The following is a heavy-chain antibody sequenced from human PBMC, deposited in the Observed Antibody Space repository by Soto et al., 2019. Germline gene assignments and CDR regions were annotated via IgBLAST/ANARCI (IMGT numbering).Heavy chain of an antibody. CDR1: GGSISSTNYY. J-gene: IGHJ4*02. CDR2: IYYSGRY. D-gene: IGHD1-1*01. Sequence: PSETLSLTCTISGGSISSTNYYWGWIRQPPGKGLEWIGNIYYSGRYNYNPSLESRLTISIDTSKNQFSLRLASVTAADTAVYYCARTLPNRQLFDSWSQGTLVTVSS. CDR3: ARTLPNRQLFDS. V-gene: IGHV4-39*07.